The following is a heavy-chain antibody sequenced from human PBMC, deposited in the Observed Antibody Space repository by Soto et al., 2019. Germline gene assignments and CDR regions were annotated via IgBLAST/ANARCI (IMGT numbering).Heavy chain of an antibody. D-gene: IGHD4-17*01. Sequence: WASVKVSCKASGCTFSSYTISWVRQAPGQGLEWMGRIIPILGIANYAQKFQGRVTITADKSTSTAYMELSSLRSEDTAVYYCARLQSYGDLDYWGQGTLVTVSS. CDR3: ARLQSYGDLDY. CDR2: IIPILGIA. V-gene: IGHV1-69*02. J-gene: IGHJ4*02. CDR1: GCTFSSYT.